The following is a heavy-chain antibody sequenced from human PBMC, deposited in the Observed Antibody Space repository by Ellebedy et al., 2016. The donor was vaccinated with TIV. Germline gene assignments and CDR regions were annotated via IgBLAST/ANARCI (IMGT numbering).Heavy chain of an antibody. D-gene: IGHD2-2*01. CDR3: ARGHHRHSTSCYVDY. J-gene: IGHJ4*02. Sequence: SETLSLTXTVSGGSISSNTYYWAWLRQPPGQGLEWIGSIYYSGSTSYNPSLKSRVTISVDTSNNQFSLKLASVTAADTAVYYCARGHHRHSTSCYVDYWGQGTLVTVSS. CDR1: GGSISSNTYY. CDR2: IYYSGST. V-gene: IGHV4-39*01.